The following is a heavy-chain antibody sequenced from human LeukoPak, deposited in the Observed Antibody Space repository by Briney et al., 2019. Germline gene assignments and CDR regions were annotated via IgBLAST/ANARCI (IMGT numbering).Heavy chain of an antibody. CDR3: ARYTGTNWGYSFDY. CDR1: GGSISSSSYY. D-gene: IGHD7-27*01. J-gene: IGHJ4*02. CDR2: IYYSGST. V-gene: IGHV4-39*01. Sequence: SETLSLTCTVSGGSISSSSYYWGWIRQPPGKGLEWIGSIYYSGSTYYNPSLKSRVTISVDTSKNQFSLKLSSVTAAGTAVYYCARYTGTNWGYSFDYWGQGTLVTVSS.